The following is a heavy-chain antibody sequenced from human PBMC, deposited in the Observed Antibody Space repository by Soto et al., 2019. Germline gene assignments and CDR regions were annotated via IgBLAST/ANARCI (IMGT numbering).Heavy chain of an antibody. V-gene: IGHV3-33*01. D-gene: IGHD3-16*01. Sequence: QVQLVESGGGVVQPGRSLRLSCAASGFTCRSYGMHWVRQAPGKGLELVAFIWHDGGNQFYAESVKGRFTISRDNSKNTLYLQMTSLGAEDTAMYYCARDGDVNTGFGKDYWGQGTLVTVS. J-gene: IGHJ4*02. CDR1: GFTCRSYG. CDR3: ARDGDVNTGFGKDY. CDR2: IWHDGGNQ.